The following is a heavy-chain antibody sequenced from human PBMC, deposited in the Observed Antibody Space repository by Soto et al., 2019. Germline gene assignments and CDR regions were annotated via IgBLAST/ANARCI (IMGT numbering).Heavy chain of an antibody. CDR1: GGSISPYY. CDR3: ARKGAAASYAHYYMDV. D-gene: IGHD6-13*01. Sequence: QVQLQESGPGLVKPSETLSLTCTVSGGSISPYYWSWIRQPPGKGLEWIGYVYYSGNTNYNPSLESRVTISVDTSRNRFSLNLTSATAADTAVYYCARKGAAASYAHYYMDVWGRGNAVTVSS. CDR2: VYYSGNT. V-gene: IGHV4-59*01. J-gene: IGHJ6*03.